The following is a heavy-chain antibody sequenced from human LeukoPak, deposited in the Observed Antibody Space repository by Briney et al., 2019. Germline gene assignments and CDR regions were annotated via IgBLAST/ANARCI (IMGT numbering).Heavy chain of an antibody. CDR3: AREAPRPIWFDP. CDR1: GGSISSSSYY. CDR2: IYYSGST. J-gene: IGHJ5*02. V-gene: IGHV4-39*07. Sequence: PSETLSLTCTVSGGSISSSSYYWGWIRQPPGKGLEWIGSIYYSGSTYYNPSLKSRVTISVDTSKNQFSLKLSSVTAADTAVYYCAREAPRPIWFDPWGQGTLVTVSS.